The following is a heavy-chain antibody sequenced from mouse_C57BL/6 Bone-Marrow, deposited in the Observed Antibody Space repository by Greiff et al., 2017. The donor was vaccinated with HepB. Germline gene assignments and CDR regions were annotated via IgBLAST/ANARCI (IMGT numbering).Heavy chain of an antibody. J-gene: IGHJ3*01. Sequence: QVQLQQSGAELVRPGTSVKVSCKASGYAFTNYLIEWVKQRPGQGLEWIGVINPGGGGTNYNEKFKGKATLTADKSSSTAYMQLSSLTSEDSAVYFDAGAGFCSNYEAWLAYWGQGTRVTVSA. CDR1: GYAFTNYL. CDR2: INPGGGGT. CDR3: AGAGFCSNYEAWLAY. V-gene: IGHV1-54*01. D-gene: IGHD2-5*01.